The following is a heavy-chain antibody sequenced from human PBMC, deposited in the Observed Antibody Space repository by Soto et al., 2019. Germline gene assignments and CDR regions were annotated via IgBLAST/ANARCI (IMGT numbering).Heavy chain of an antibody. CDR1: GASVSSGSYY. Sequence: PSETLPLTCKVSGASVSSGSYYWSWIRQPPGKGLEWIGYIYYTGTSDYNPSLKSRVTISIDTSKNQISLNLNSVTAADTAVYYCAWALSTNEGWFDPWGQGRLVTVSS. V-gene: IGHV4-61*01. J-gene: IGHJ5*02. CDR3: AWALSTNEGWFDP. D-gene: IGHD2-8*01. CDR2: IYYTGTS.